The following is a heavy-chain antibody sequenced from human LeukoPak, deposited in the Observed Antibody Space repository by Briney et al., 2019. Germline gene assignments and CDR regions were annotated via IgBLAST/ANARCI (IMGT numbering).Heavy chain of an antibody. CDR2: ISSSGDTM. D-gene: IGHD3-10*01. V-gene: IGHV3-11*01. J-gene: IGHJ1*01. CDR1: GFTFSDYY. Sequence: PGGSLRLSCAASGFTFSDYYMSWIRQAPGKGLEWLSYISSSGDTMYYTDSAKGRFTVSRDNAKNSLYLQMNSLRADDTAVYYCARSRVGSADQYFQPWGQGTLVTVSS. CDR3: ARSRVGSADQYFQP.